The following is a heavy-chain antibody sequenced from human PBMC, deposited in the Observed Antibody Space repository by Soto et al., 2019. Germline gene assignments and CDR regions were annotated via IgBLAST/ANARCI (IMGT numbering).Heavy chain of an antibody. J-gene: IGHJ3*02. CDR1: GGSISSGGYY. CDR3: ARDPVGSRAFDI. Sequence: QVXLQESGPGLVKPXQTXSLTCTVXGGSISSGGYYWSWIRQHPGKGLEWIGYIYYSGSTYYNPSLKSRVTISVDTSKNQFSLKLSSVTAADTAVYYCARDPVGSRAFDIWGQGTMVTVSS. D-gene: IGHD1-26*01. CDR2: IYYSGST. V-gene: IGHV4-31*03.